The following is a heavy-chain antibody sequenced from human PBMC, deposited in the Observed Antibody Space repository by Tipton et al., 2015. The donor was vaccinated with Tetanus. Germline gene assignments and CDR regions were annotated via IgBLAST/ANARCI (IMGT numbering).Heavy chain of an antibody. CDR1: GFTFSAYW. D-gene: IGHD5-24*01. Sequence: LRLSCAASGFTFSAYWMTWVRQAPGKGLDWIGCINNHGDTYYNPSLKSRVTISVDMSNNLFSLNVRSVTAADTALYYCARQIIAMANKEFDSWGQGTLVTVSS. V-gene: IGHV4-34*08. CDR2: INNHGDT. J-gene: IGHJ5*01. CDR3: ARQIIAMANKEFDS.